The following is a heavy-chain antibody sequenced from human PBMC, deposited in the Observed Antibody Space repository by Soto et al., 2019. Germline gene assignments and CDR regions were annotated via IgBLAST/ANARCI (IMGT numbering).Heavy chain of an antibody. CDR1: GFSFSNSG. V-gene: IGHV3-30*18. CDR2: ISYDGSNK. J-gene: IGHJ4*02. Sequence: GGSLRLSCAASGFSFSNSGMHWVRQAPGKGLEWVAFISYDGSNKYYADSVKGRFTISRDNSKNTLYLQMNSLRAEDTAVYYCAKDRGKIYFDYWGQGTLVTVSS. CDR3: AKDRGKIYFDY.